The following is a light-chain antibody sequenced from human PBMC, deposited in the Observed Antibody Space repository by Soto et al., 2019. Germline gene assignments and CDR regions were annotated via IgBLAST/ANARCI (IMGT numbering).Light chain of an antibody. CDR1: QNIDMY. CDR3: QQYDILPIT. Sequence: DIQVTQSPSSVSASVGDRVTITCRASQNIDMYLNWYQQKPGKAPRVLISGASNLQSGVPSRFSGSGSGTHFTFTISSLQTEDIGTYYCQQYDILPITFGRGTRLEN. CDR2: GAS. V-gene: IGKV1-33*01. J-gene: IGKJ5*01.